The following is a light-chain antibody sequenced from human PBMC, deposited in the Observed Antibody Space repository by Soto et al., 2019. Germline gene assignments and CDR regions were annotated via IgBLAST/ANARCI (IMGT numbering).Light chain of an antibody. Sequence: EIVMTQSPAILSVSPGERATLSCRASQTVSSNLAWYQQKFGQAPRLLIYGASTRATGIPARFSGSGSGTDFTLTISSLEPEDFAVYYCQQRSNWPPAITFGQGTRLEI. CDR3: QQRSNWPPAIT. V-gene: IGKV3-11*01. CDR1: QTVSSN. CDR2: GAS. J-gene: IGKJ5*01.